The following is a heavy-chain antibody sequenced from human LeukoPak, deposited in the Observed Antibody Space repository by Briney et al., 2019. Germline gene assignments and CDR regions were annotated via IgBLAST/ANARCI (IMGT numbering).Heavy chain of an antibody. J-gene: IGHJ4*02. V-gene: IGHV3-23*01. D-gene: IGHD2-15*01. CDR1: GFTFSSYA. Sequence: PGGSLRLSCAASGFTFSSYAMSSGRQAPGKGLEWGSAISGSGGGTYYADSVKGRFTISRDNSKDTLYLQMNSLRAEDTAVYYCAKPTYCSGGSCYPAYFDYWGQGTLVTVSS. CDR2: ISGSGGGT. CDR3: AKPTYCSGGSCYPAYFDY.